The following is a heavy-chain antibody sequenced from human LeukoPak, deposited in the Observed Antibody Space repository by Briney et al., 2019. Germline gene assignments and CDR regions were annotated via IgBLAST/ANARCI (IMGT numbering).Heavy chain of an antibody. CDR1: GGTFSSYA. D-gene: IGHD1-26*01. J-gene: IGHJ3*02. CDR2: IIPIFGTA. V-gene: IGHV1-69*13. CDR3: ASTGGVGATHDAFDI. Sequence: SVKVSCKASGGTFSSYAISWVRQAPGQGLEWMGGIIPIFGTANYAQKFQGRVTITADESTSTACMELSSLRSEDAAVYYCASTGGVGATHDAFDIWGQGTMVTVSS.